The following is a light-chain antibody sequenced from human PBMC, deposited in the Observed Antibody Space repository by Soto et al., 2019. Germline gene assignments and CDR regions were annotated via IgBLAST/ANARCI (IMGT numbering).Light chain of an antibody. CDR3: QSYDSSPSGSHVV. CDR1: SSNIGAGYD. CDR2: GNS. Sequence: QPVLTQPPSVSGAPGQRVTISCTGSSSNIGAGYDVHWYQQLPGTAPKLLIYGNSNRPSGVPDRFSGSKSGTSASLAITGLQAEDEADYYCQSYDSSPSGSHVVFGGGTQLTVL. J-gene: IGLJ2*01. V-gene: IGLV1-40*01.